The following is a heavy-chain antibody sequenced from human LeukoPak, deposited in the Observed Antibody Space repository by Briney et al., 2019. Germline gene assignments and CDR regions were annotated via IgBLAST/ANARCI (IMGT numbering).Heavy chain of an antibody. D-gene: IGHD2-2*01. CDR3: APLGIGVHVVPAAAFDP. J-gene: IGHJ5*02. CDR1: GGTFSSYG. V-gene: IGHV1-69*04. Sequence: ASVKVSCKASGGTFSSYGISWVRQAPGQGLEWMGRIIPMHGIAKYAQKFQGRVTITADTSTSTAYMEVRSLRSEDTAVYYCAPLGIGVHVVPAAAFDPWGQGTLVTVSS. CDR2: IIPMHGIA.